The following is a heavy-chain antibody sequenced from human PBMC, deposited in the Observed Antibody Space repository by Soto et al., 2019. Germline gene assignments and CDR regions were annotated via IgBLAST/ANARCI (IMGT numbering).Heavy chain of an antibody. V-gene: IGHV4-30-2*01. CDR3: ARSVRYCSGGSCYFTRDAFDI. CDR1: GGSISSGGYS. J-gene: IGHJ3*02. Sequence: PSETLSLTCAVSGGSISSGGYSWSWIRQPPGKGLEWIGYIYHSGSTYYNPSLKSRVTISVDTSKNQFSLKLSSVTAADTAVYYCARSVRYCSGGSCYFTRDAFDIWGQGTMVTVS. CDR2: IYHSGST. D-gene: IGHD2-15*01.